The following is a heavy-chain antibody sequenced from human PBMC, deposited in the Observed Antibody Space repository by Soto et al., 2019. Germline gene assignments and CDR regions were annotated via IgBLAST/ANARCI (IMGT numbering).Heavy chain of an antibody. J-gene: IGHJ4*02. CDR1: GFTFSSYA. CDR3: ARDWDYSDSSGYFDL. V-gene: IGHV3-23*01. CDR2: IRGSGGNT. Sequence: QTGGSLRLSCAASGFTFSSYAMSWVRQAPGKGLEWVSAIRGSGGNTHYADSVKGRFSISRDNSRNTLHLQMNSLRAGDTAVYYCARDWDYSDSSGYFDLWGQGTQVTVSS. D-gene: IGHD3-22*01.